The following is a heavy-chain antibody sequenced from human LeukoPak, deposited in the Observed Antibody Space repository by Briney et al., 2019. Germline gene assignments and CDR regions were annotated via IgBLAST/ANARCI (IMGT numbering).Heavy chain of an antibody. Sequence: SETLSLTCTVSGGSISGCFWSWIRQPPGKGLEWIGEINHSGSTNYNPSLKSRVTISVDTSKNQFSLKLSSVTAADTAVYYCARDHGSGSYYRANPNPFDYWGQGTLVTVSS. CDR3: ARDHGSGSYYRANPNPFDY. CDR2: INHSGST. D-gene: IGHD3-10*01. V-gene: IGHV4-34*01. J-gene: IGHJ4*02. CDR1: GGSISGCF.